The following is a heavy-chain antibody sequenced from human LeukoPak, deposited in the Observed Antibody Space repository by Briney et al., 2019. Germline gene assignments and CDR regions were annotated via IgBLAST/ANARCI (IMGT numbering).Heavy chain of an antibody. J-gene: IGHJ5*02. CDR3: ARSTSVRTITRWFDP. Sequence: SETLSLTCTVSGGSISSYYWSWIRQPPGKGLEWIGYIYYNGGTNYNPSLKSRVTIAVDTAKDQLSLKLGSVTAADTAVYYCARSTSVRTITRWFDPWGQGTLVTVSS. CDR1: GGSISSYY. D-gene: IGHD1-1*01. V-gene: IGHV4-59*01. CDR2: IYYNGGT.